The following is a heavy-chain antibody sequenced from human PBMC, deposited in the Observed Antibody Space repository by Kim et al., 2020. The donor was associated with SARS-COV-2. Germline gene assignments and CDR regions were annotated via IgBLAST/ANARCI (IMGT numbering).Heavy chain of an antibody. CDR2: IYPSGGRT. V-gene: IGHV1-46*01. CDR1: GYTFTNYY. D-gene: IGHD2-15*01. J-gene: IGHJ4*02. CDR3: LATPDSGVSGDY. Sequence: ASVKVSCKAPGYTFTNYYMQWVRQAPGQGLEWMGIIYPSGGRTIYPQKFQGRVTMTRDTSTSTVYMELRSLISEDTAVYYLLATPDSGVSGDYWGQGTLV.